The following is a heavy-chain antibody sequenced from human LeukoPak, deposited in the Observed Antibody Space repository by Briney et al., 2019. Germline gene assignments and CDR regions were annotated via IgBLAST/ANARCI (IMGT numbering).Heavy chain of an antibody. CDR2: FDPEDGET. D-gene: IGHD3-22*01. CDR3: ATGTSGYKTNYYYYMDV. V-gene: IGHV1-24*01. CDR1: GYTLTELS. J-gene: IGHJ6*03. Sequence: HVASVKVSCKVSGYTLTELSMHWVRQAPGKGLEWMGGFDPEDGETIYAQKFQGRVTMTEDTSTDTAYMELSSLRSEDTAVYYCATGTSGYKTNYYYYMDVWGKGTTVTVSS.